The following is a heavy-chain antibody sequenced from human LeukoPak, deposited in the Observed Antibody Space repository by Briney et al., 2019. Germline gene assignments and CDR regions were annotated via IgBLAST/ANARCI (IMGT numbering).Heavy chain of an antibody. CDR1: RGSISSLY. Sequence: PSETLSLTCTVSRGSISSLYWSWIRQPPGKGPEWIGYISYSGNTKYNPSLKSRVTISVDTSKTQFSLKLSCVTAADTAVYYCARDYGGKFDYWGQGTLVTVSS. V-gene: IGHV4-59*01. D-gene: IGHD4-23*01. CDR2: ISYSGNT. J-gene: IGHJ4*02. CDR3: ARDYGGKFDY.